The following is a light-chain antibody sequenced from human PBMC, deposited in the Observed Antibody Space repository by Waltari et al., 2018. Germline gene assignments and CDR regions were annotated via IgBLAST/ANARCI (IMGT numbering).Light chain of an antibody. V-gene: IGLV2-14*03. CDR3: SSYTTGSTRYV. CDR2: DVN. CDR1: SRDIGAYNF. J-gene: IGLJ1*01. Sequence: QSALTQPASVSGSPGQSIPISCTGTSRDIGAYNFVSWYQKHPGKAPKVMIYDVNNRPSGVSSRFSGSKSGNTASLTISGLQAEDEADYYCSSYTTGSTRYVFGSGTKVTVL.